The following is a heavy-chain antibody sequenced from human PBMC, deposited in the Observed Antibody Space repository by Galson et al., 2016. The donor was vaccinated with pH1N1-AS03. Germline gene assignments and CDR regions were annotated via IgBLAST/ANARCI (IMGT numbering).Heavy chain of an antibody. J-gene: IGHJ4*02. CDR1: GFIFTSYT. CDR2: ISFDGNNR. CDR3: AKAAEFGSTTYDFEY. Sequence: SLRLSCAASGFIFTSYTMHWVRQAPGKGLEWVAVISFDGNNRYYMDSVKGRFSISRDESKNTLYLQMNSLRAEDTAVYYCAKAAEFGSTTYDFEYWGQGTLVTVTS. V-gene: IGHV3-30*18. D-gene: IGHD5/OR15-5a*01.